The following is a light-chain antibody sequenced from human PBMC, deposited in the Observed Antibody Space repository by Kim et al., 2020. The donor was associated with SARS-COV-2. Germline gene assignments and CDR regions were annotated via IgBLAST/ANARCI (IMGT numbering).Light chain of an antibody. V-gene: IGLV2-14*03. CDR2: DGS. Sequence: GPSITISCTGTSRDVGYYNSVSWHQQHPSKAPKLILYDGSERVSGVSTRFSGSQSGNTASLTTSGVRAEDEADYYCSSHTTRSTYVFGSGTKVTVL. CDR1: SRDVGYYNS. J-gene: IGLJ1*01. CDR3: SSHTTRSTYV.